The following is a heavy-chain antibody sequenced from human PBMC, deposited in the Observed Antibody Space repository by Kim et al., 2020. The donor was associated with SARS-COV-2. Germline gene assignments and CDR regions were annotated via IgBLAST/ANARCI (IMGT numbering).Heavy chain of an antibody. CDR2: IKSKTDGGTT. J-gene: IGHJ3*02. CDR3: TTDTAPAGGGVIVRTAFDI. Sequence: GGSLRLSCAASGFTFSNAWMSWVRQDPGKGTEWVGRIKSKTDGGTTDYAAPVKGRFTISRADSKNTLYLQMNSLKTEDTAVYYCTTDTAPAGGGVIVRTAFDIWGQGAMVTVSS. CDR1: GFTFSNAW. D-gene: IGHD3-16*02. V-gene: IGHV3-15*01.